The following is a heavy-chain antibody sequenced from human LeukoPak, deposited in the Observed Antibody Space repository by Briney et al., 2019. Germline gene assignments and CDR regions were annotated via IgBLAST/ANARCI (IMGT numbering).Heavy chain of an antibody. CDR1: GGSISSYY. J-gene: IGHJ4*02. CDR3: ARDRSSGIDY. V-gene: IGHV4-59*01. D-gene: IGHD3-10*01. CDR2: IYYSGST. Sequence: SETLSLTCTVSGGSISSYYWSWIRQPPGKGLEWIGYIYYSGSTNYNPSLKSRVTISVDTSKNQFSLKLSSVTAADTAVYSCARDRSSGIDYWGQGTLVTVSS.